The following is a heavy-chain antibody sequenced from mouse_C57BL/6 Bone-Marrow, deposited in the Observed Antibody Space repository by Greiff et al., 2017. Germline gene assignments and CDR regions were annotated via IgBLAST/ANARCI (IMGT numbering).Heavy chain of an antibody. J-gene: IGHJ2*01. CDR1: GYTFTSYW. CDR3: ASSGGYYVENYFDY. CDR2: IYPGSGST. Sequence: QVQLQQPGAELVKPGASVKMSCKASGYTFTSYWITWVKQRPGQGLEWIGDIYPGSGSTNYNEKFKSKATLTVDTSSSTAYMQLSSLTSEDSAVYDGASSGGYYVENYFDYWGQGTTLTVSS. D-gene: IGHD2-3*01. V-gene: IGHV1-55*01.